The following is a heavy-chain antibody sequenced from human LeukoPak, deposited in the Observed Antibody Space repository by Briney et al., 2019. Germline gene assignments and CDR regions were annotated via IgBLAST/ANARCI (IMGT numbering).Heavy chain of an antibody. CDR3: ARDSEDDYGDSGPYYYYYGMDV. D-gene: IGHD4-17*01. Sequence: PSETLSLTCTVSGGSISSYYWSWIRQPAGKGLEWIGRIYTSGSTNYNPSLKSRVTMSVDTSKNQFSLKLSSVTAADTAVYYCARDSEDDYGDSGPYYYYYGMDVWGQGTTVTVSS. CDR1: GGSISSYY. V-gene: IGHV4-4*07. CDR2: IYTSGST. J-gene: IGHJ6*02.